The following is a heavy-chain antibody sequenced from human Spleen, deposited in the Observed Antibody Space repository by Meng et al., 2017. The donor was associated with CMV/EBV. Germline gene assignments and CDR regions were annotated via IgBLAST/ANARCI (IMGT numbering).Heavy chain of an antibody. D-gene: IGHD3-3*01. CDR3: ARAPRSITVFVMPRYDAFDI. Sequence: SETQSLTCAVSGYSISSSNWWGWIRQPPGKGLERLGNIYQSGSTYYNPSLKSRVTISVDTSKHQFSLKLSSVTAADTAVYHCARAPRSITVFVMPRYDAFDIWGQGTMVTVSS. CDR2: IYQSGST. CDR1: GYSISSSNW. V-gene: IGHV4-38-2*01. J-gene: IGHJ3*02.